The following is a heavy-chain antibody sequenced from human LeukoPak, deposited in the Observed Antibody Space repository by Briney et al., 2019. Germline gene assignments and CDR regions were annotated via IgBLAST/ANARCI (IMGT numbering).Heavy chain of an antibody. CDR3: ARESAPRPAAGPNWLDP. J-gene: IGHJ5*02. CDR2: ITGSGRDT. Sequence: GGSLRLSCAASGFTFSTYAMNWVRQAPGKRLEWVSSITGSGRDTYYAGSVKGRFTISRDNSKNTLYLQMNSLRAEDTAVYYCARESAPRPAAGPNWLDPWGQGTLVTVSS. CDR1: GFTFSTYA. V-gene: IGHV3-23*01. D-gene: IGHD6-13*01.